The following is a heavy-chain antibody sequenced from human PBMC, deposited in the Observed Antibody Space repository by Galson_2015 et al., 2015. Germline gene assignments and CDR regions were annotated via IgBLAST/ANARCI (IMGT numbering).Heavy chain of an antibody. J-gene: IGHJ5*02. CDR2: IYPGDSDT. D-gene: IGHD3-3*01. V-gene: IGHV5-51*01. Sequence: QSGAEVKKPGESLKISCKGSGYSFTSYWIGWVRQMPGKGLEWMGIIYPGDSDTRYSPSFQGQVTISADKPISTAYLQWSSLKASDPAMYYCARLHTIFGVVTRFDPWGQGTLVTVSS. CDR1: GYSFTSYW. CDR3: ARLHTIFGVVTRFDP.